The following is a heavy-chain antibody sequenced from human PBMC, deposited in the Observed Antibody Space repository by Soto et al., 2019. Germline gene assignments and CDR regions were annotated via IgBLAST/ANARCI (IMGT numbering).Heavy chain of an antibody. V-gene: IGHV4-4*02. CDR3: AKNNDYASEA. CDR2: MFHSGST. D-gene: IGHD1-20*01. J-gene: IGHJ6*02. CDR1: GASISDSHW. Sequence: QVQLQESGPGLVKPSGTLSLTCVVSGASISDSHWWTWVRQPPGKGLEWIGEMFHSGSTNYNPTLQSRVTISIDKSRDQFSLNLNSVTAADPAVYYCAKNNDYASEAWGQGTTVTVSS.